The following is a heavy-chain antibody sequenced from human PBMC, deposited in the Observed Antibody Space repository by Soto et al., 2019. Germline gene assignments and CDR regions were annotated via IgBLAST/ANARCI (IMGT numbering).Heavy chain of an antibody. CDR2: IYYSGST. Sequence: PSETLSLTCTVSGGSISSYYWSWIRQPPGKGLEWIGYIYYSGSTNYNPSLKSRVTISVDTSKNQFSLKLSSVTAADTAVYYCARRIGWELHDYYCYGMDVWGQGTTVTVSS. V-gene: IGHV4-59*01. CDR3: ARRIGWELHDYYCYGMDV. D-gene: IGHD1-26*01. J-gene: IGHJ6*02. CDR1: GGSISSYY.